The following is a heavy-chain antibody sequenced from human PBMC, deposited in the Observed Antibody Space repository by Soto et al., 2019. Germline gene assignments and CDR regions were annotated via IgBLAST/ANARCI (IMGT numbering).Heavy chain of an antibody. J-gene: IGHJ4*02. Sequence: GGSLSLSCAASEFTISSYAIHWVRQAPGKGLEWVAVISYDGSSKYNSDSVKGPFTISRDKSKNTVYLQMHSLTVEDTAVYYCARDAVAMDYWGRGTMVTVSS. CDR3: ARDAVAMDY. D-gene: IGHD6-19*01. V-gene: IGHV3-30-3*01. CDR1: EFTISSYA. CDR2: ISYDGSSK.